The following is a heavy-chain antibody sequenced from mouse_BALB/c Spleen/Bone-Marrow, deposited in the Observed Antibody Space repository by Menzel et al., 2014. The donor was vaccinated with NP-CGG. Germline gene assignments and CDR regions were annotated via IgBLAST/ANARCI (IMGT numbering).Heavy chain of an antibody. Sequence: EVQRVESGGGLVKPGGSLKLSCAASGFAFSSYDMSWVRQTPEKRLEWVAYISSGGGSTYYPDTAKGRFTISRDNAKNTLYLQMSSLKSEDTAMYYCARLPSYYRYEDAYWGQGTLVTVSA. J-gene: IGHJ3*01. CDR2: ISSGGGST. V-gene: IGHV5-12-1*01. D-gene: IGHD2-14*01. CDR1: GFAFSSYD. CDR3: ARLPSYYRYEDAY.